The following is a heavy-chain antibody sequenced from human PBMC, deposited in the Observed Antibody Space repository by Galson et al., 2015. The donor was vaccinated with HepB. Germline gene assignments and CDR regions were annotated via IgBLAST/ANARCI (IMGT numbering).Heavy chain of an antibody. CDR1: GDSVSSNSAA. V-gene: IGHV6-1*01. CDR3: ARDHQWLVYFDS. J-gene: IGHJ4*02. CDR2: TYYRSKWPN. Sequence: CAISGDSVSSNSAAWNWIRQSPSRGLEWLGRTYYRSKWPNDYAVSVRGRITINPDTSKNQFYLQLNPVTPEDTAVYYCARDHQWLVYFDSWGQGSPVTVSS. D-gene: IGHD6-19*01.